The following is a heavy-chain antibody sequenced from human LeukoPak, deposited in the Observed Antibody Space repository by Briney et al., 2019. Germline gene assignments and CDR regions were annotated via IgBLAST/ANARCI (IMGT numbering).Heavy chain of an antibody. D-gene: IGHD6-19*01. CDR3: AKGNSGWYGSAFDY. CDR1: GFTFDDYA. Sequence: GGSLRLSCVASGFTFDDYAMHWVRQAPGKGLEWVSGISWNSDSVDYADSVKGRFTISRDNAKNSLYLQMNSLRAEDMALYYCAKGNSGWYGSAFDYWGQGTPVTVSS. J-gene: IGHJ4*02. CDR2: ISWNSDSV. V-gene: IGHV3-9*03.